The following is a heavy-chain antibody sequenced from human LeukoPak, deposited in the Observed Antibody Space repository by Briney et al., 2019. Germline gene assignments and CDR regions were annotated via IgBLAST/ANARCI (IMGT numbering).Heavy chain of an antibody. D-gene: IGHD6-6*01. Sequence: GASVKVSCKASGGTFSSYAISWVRQAPGQGLEWMGRIIPILGIANYAQKFQGRVTITADKSTSTAYMELSSLRSEDTAVYYCAKETSERGAARPGDWGQGTLVTVSS. CDR3: AKETSERGAARPGD. V-gene: IGHV1-69*04. CDR1: GGTFSSYA. CDR2: IIPILGIA. J-gene: IGHJ4*02.